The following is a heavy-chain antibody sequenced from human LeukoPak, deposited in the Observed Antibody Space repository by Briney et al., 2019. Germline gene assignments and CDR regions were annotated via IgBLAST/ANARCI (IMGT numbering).Heavy chain of an antibody. CDR1: GFTLSIYA. D-gene: IGHD5-18*01. Sequence: HGGSLRLSCAASGFTLSIYAMHWVRQSLGKGLEWVAVMSYEGFNKYYADSVKGRFTNSRDNSKNKLYLQMNSLRAEHTAVYYCAKTKGYSYGYYFDYWGQGTLVTVSS. CDR2: MSYEGFNK. CDR3: AKTKGYSYGYYFDY. V-gene: IGHV3-30*18. J-gene: IGHJ4*02.